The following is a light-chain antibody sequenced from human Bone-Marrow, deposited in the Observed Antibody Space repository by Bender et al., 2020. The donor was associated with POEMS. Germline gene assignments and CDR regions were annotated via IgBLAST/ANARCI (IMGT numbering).Light chain of an antibody. CDR2: RND. J-gene: IGLJ3*02. CDR1: TSDFAGGY. CDR3: AAWDDSLSGWV. V-gene: IGLV1-47*01. Sequence: QSVLTQSPSASGAPGQTVSISCSGSTSDFAGGYVYWYQQVPGTAPKLLIYRNDRRPSGVPDRFSGSKSGTSASLAISGLRSEDEAQYYCAAWDDSLSGWVFGGGTKLTVL.